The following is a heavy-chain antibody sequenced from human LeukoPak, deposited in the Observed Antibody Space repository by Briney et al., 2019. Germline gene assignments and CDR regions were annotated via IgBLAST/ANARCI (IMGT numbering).Heavy chain of an antibody. Sequence: GGSLRLSCAASGFTFSIYAMSWVRQAPGKGLEWVSGMSGSGGSTYYADSVKGRFSISRDNSKNTLYLQMNTLRAEDTAVYYCAKDREYSYVYDAFDIWGQGTLVTVSS. CDR2: MSGSGGST. CDR3: AKDREYSYVYDAFDI. J-gene: IGHJ3*02. CDR1: GFTFSIYA. V-gene: IGHV3-23*01. D-gene: IGHD3-16*01.